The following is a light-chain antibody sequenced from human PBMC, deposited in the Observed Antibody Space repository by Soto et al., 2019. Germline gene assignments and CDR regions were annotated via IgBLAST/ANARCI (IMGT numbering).Light chain of an antibody. J-gene: IGKJ1*01. Sequence: IVLTQSPGTLSLSPGERATLSCRASQSISSSYLAWYQQKPGQAPRLLIYGASNRATAIPDRFSGSGSGTDFTLTISRLEPEDFAVYYCQQNDDSPGPFGQGTKVEIK. V-gene: IGKV3-20*01. CDR2: GAS. CDR1: QSISSSY. CDR3: QQNDDSPGP.